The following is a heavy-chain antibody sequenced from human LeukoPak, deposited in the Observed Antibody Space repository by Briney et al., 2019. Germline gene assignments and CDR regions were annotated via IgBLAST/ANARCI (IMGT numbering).Heavy chain of an antibody. J-gene: IGHJ6*03. V-gene: IGHV5-51*01. CDR1: GYSFTSYW. D-gene: IGHD1-1*01. Sequence: GESLKISCRGSGYSFTSYWIGWVRRMPGKGLEWMGIIYPGDSGTRYSPSFQGQVTISVDKSITTAYLQWSSLKASDTAMYYCARRNDTYYYYYMDVWGEGTTVTVSS. CDR2: IYPGDSGT. CDR3: ARRNDTYYYYYMDV.